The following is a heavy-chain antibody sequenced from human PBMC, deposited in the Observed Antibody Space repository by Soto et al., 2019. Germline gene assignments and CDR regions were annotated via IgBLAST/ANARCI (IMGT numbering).Heavy chain of an antibody. D-gene: IGHD3-22*01. CDR3: AGGDSGGSSGYYYTGGDY. J-gene: IGHJ4*02. V-gene: IGHV1-69*12. CDR1: GGTFSSYA. Sequence: QVQLVQSGAEVKKPGSSVKVSCKASGGTFSSYAISWVRQAPGQGLEWMGGIIPIFGTADYAQKFQGRVTIKGDESTGTAYGGRSGLGSEGTAVYYWAGGDSGGSSGYYYTGGDYWGQGTLVTVSS. CDR2: IIPIFGTA.